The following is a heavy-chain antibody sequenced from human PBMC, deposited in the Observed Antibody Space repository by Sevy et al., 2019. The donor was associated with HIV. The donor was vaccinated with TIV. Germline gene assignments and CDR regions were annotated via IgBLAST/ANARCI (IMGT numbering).Heavy chain of an antibody. CDR2: ISFDGASR. D-gene: IGHD4-17*01. CDR3: AKDHAVTTEWVVFDS. Sequence: GGSLRLSCAAPGFTFSHYAMHWIRQAPGKGLEWVAAISFDGASRNYADSVRGRFTISRDDSKNTVYLHMRGLRSEDTAVYFCAKDHAVTTEWVVFDSWGQGTLVTVSS. J-gene: IGHJ4*02. CDR1: GFTFSHYA. V-gene: IGHV3-30*18.